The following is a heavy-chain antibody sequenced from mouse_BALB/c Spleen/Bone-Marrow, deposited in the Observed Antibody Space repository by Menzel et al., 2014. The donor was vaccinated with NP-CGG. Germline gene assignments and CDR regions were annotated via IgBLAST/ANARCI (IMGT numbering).Heavy chain of an antibody. V-gene: IGHV2-6-7*01. D-gene: IGHD2-4*01. CDR2: IWGDGST. J-gene: IGHJ4*01. CDR1: GFSLTGYG. Sequence: VKVEESGPGLVAPSQSLSITCTVSGFSLTGYGVSWARQPPGKGLEWLGMIWGDGSTDYNSALKSRLSISKDNSKSQVFLKVNSLQTEDTARYYCARDSFLITRALDYWGQGTSVTVSS. CDR3: ARDSFLITRALDY.